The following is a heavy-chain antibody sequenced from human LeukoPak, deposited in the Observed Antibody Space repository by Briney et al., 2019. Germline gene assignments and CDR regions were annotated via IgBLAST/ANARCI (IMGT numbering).Heavy chain of an antibody. CDR3: AKAKKGAGGATMGGPFDY. Sequence: TGGSLRLSCAASGFTFSSYSMNWVRQAPGKGLEWVSSISSSSSYIYYADSVKGRFTISRDNAKNSLYLQMNSLRAEDTAVYYCAKAKKGAGGATMGGPFDYWGQGTLVTVSS. V-gene: IGHV3-21*01. CDR1: GFTFSSYS. D-gene: IGHD1-26*01. J-gene: IGHJ4*02. CDR2: ISSSSSYI.